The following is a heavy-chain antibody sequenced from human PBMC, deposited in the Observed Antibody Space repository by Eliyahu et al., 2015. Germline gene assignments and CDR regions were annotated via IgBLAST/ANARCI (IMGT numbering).Heavy chain of an antibody. V-gene: IGHV3-9*01. CDR1: GFTFXXYA. CDR3: AKDHRIAAAGXYFDY. Sequence: EVQLVESGGGLVQPGXSLXLXCAAXGFTFXXYAMHWVRQAPGKGLEWVSGISWNSGSIGYADSVKGRFTISRDNAKNSLYLQMNSLRAEDTALYYCAKDHRIAAAGXYFDYWGQGTLVTVSS. J-gene: IGHJ4*02. CDR2: ISWNSGSI. D-gene: IGHD6-13*01.